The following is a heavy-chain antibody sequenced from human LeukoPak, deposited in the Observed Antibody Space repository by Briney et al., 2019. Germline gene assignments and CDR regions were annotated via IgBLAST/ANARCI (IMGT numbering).Heavy chain of an antibody. CDR3: ARVDSSSWYRYYGMDV. Sequence: ASVKVSCKASGYTFTSYDINWVRQATGQGLEWMGWMNPNSGNTGYAQKFQGRVTITADKSTSTAYMELSSLRSEDTAVYYCARVDSSSWYRYYGMDVWGQGTTVTVSS. CDR2: MNPNSGNT. D-gene: IGHD6-13*01. CDR1: GYTFTSYD. J-gene: IGHJ6*02. V-gene: IGHV1-8*01.